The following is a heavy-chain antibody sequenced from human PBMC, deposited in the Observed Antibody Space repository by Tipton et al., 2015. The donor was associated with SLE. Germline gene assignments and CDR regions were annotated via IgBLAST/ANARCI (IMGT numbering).Heavy chain of an antibody. D-gene: IGHD3-3*02. CDR3: AREGVHFWSGSSYYYYYYMDV. CDR1: GGSFSGYY. Sequence: TLSLTCTVYGGSFSGYYWSWIRQPPGKGLEWIGEINHSGSTNYNPSLESRVTISVDTSKNQFSLKLSSVTAADTAVYYCAREGVHFWSGSSYYYYYYMDVWGKGTTVTVSS. V-gene: IGHV4-34*01. J-gene: IGHJ6*03. CDR2: INHSGST.